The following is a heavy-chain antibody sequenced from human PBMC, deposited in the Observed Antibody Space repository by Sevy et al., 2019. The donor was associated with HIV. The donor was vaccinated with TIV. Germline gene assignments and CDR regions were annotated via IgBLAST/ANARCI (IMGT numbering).Heavy chain of an antibody. V-gene: IGHV3-30*18. CDR3: TKEYLRGTYIRGDFDH. CDR1: GFNFQTFG. Sequence: GGSLRLSCSAFGFNFQTFGMHWVRQAPGKGPEWLAVISSDGINHKHAASLKGRFTIYRDNSKSLLFLQMNSLTPNDTAVYFCTKEYLRGTYIRGDFDHWGQGTLVTVSS. D-gene: IGHD3-10*02. CDR2: ISSDGINH. J-gene: IGHJ4*02.